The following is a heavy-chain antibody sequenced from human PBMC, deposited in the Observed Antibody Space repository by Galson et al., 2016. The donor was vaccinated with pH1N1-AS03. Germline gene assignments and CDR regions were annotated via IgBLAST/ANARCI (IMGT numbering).Heavy chain of an antibody. Sequence: SLRLSCAASGFIFDNYAIHWVRQAPGKGLEWVSGISWKSGYIAYADSVKGRFTISRDNAKNALQLQMNSLRPEDTGLYYCAKDSGRLTHYYYGMDVWGQGTTVTVSS. V-gene: IGHV3-9*01. J-gene: IGHJ6*02. CDR3: AKDSGRLTHYYYGMDV. D-gene: IGHD2-15*01. CDR1: GFIFDNYA. CDR2: ISWKSGYI.